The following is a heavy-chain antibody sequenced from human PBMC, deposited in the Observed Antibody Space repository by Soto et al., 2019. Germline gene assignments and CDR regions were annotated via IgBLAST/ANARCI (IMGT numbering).Heavy chain of an antibody. CDR2: IVVGSGHI. V-gene: IGHV1-58*02. Sequence: SVKVSCKASGFTFSTSAMQWARQARGQRLEWIGWIVVGSGHINYAQQFHERVTITRDMSTGTVYMELSSLRSEDTAVYYCARLLYSSSSPYFDYWGQGTLVTVSS. CDR1: GFTFSTSA. D-gene: IGHD6-6*01. CDR3: ARLLYSSSSPYFDY. J-gene: IGHJ4*02.